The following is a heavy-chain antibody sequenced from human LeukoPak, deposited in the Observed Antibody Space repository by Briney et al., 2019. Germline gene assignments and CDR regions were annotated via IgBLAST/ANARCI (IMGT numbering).Heavy chain of an antibody. CDR1: GYSISSGYY. CDR3: ARDRSGSRRGWFRP. CDR2: IYHSGIT. J-gene: IGHJ5*02. Sequence: SETLSLTCTVSGYSISSGYYWGWIRQPPGKGLEWIGSIYHSGITYYNPSLRSRVTISVDTSKNQFSLKLSSVTAADTAVYYCARDRSGSRRGWFRPWGQGTLVTVSS. V-gene: IGHV4-38-2*02. D-gene: IGHD1-26*01.